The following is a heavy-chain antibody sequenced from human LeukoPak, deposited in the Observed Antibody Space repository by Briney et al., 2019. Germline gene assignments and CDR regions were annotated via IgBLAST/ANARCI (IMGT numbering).Heavy chain of an antibody. CDR2: ISAYNGNT. D-gene: IGHD6-13*01. Sequence: ASVKVSCKASGYTFTNYGISWVRQAPGQGLEGMGWISAYNGNTNYAQKLQGRVTMTTDTSTSTAYMELRSLRSDDTAVYYCARDGAAAALDWFDPWGQGTLVTVSS. CDR3: ARDGAAAALDWFDP. V-gene: IGHV1-18*01. J-gene: IGHJ5*02. CDR1: GYTFTNYG.